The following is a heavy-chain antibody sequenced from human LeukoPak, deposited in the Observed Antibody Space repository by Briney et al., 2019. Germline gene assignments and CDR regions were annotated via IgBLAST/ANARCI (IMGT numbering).Heavy chain of an antibody. CDR2: IRQDGSEI. Sequence: GGSLRLSCAASGCTFSSYWMSWVRQAPGKGLEWVGNIRQDGSEIYYVDSVKGRFTISRDNAKSSLYLQMNNLRAEDTAVYYCARVVWFGDSPGFDYWGQGALVTVSS. D-gene: IGHD3-10*01. J-gene: IGHJ4*02. V-gene: IGHV3-7*03. CDR1: GCTFSSYW. CDR3: ARVVWFGDSPGFDY.